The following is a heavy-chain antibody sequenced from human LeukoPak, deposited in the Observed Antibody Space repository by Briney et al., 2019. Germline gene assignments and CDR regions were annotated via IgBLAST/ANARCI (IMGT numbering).Heavy chain of an antibody. CDR2: XNPNSGNT. CDR3: ARGVRYCSGGSCYHADY. V-gene: IGHV1-8*01. D-gene: IGHD2-15*01. J-gene: IGHJ4*02. CDR1: XYTFTSYD. Sequence: SXYTFTSYDXXXXRQATGQGLXXXGXXNPNSGNTGYAQKFQGRVTMTRNTSISTAYMELSSLRSEDTAVYYCARGVRYCSGGSCYHADYWGQGTLVTVSS.